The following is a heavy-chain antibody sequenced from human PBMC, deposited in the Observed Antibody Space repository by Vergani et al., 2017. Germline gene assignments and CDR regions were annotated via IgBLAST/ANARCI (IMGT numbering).Heavy chain of an antibody. Sequence: QVQLQESGPGLVKPSQTLSLTCTVSGGSINPSSSFWGWIRQSPGKGLEWIGSINYVGRTYYIPSLQSRATVFVDTSKNQFSLKLTSVTAADTAVYRCVCRATSPPRCFDCWGQGTLVIVSS. D-gene: IGHD2-2*01. J-gene: IGHJ4*02. CDR1: GGSINPSSSF. V-gene: IGHV4-39*01. CDR3: VCRATSPPRCFDC. CDR2: INYVGRT.